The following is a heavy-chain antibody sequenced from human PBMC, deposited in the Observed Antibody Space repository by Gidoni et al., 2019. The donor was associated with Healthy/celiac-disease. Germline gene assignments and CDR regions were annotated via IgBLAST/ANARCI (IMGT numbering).Heavy chain of an antibody. CDR1: GFTFSNFE. J-gene: IGHJ4*02. CDR3: ARDHETTIDY. CDR2: ISSSGSAI. D-gene: IGHD4-4*01. Sequence: EVQLVESGGALVQPGGSLSLSCAASGFTFSNFEMNWVRQAPGKGLEWVSYISSSGSAIYYADSVKGRFTISRDNAKNSLYLQMNSLRAEDTAVYYCARDHETTIDYWGQGTLVTVSS. V-gene: IGHV3-48*03.